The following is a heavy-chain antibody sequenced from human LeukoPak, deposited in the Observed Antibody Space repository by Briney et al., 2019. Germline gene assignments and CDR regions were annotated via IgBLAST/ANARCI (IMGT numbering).Heavy chain of an antibody. J-gene: IGHJ3*01. CDR2: IYGDGST. Sequence: SETLSLTCTVSGGSLTSYYWTWIRQPPGKGLEWIGFIYGDGSTKYNPSLNSRVTMSVDTSKNQFSLKLSSATAADSAVYYCARDKDSRTNHAKIRYDVWGQGTMVTVSS. CDR3: ARDKDSRTNHAKIRYDV. V-gene: IGHV4-59*01. D-gene: IGHD1-26*01. CDR1: GGSLTSYY.